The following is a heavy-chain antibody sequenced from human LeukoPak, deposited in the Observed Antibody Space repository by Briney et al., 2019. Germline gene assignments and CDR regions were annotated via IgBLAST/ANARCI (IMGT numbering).Heavy chain of an antibody. CDR3: ARVCSSWFFFDY. CDR2: IYTSGST. D-gene: IGHD6-13*01. Sequence: SETLSLTCTVSGGSISSYYWSWIRQPAGKGLEWIGRIYTSGSTNYNPSLKSRVTMSVDTSRNQFSLRLSSVTAADTAVYCCARVCSSWFFFDYWGKGTLVTVSS. V-gene: IGHV4-4*07. CDR1: GGSISSYY. J-gene: IGHJ4*02.